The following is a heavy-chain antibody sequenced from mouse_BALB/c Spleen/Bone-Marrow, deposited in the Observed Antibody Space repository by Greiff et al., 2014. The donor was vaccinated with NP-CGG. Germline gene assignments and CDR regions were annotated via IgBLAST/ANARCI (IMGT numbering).Heavy chain of an antibody. CDR1: GYTFTSYT. Sequence: QVQLKESGAELARPGASVKMSCKASGYTFTSYTMHWVKQRPGQGLEWIGYINPSSGYTNYNQKFKDKATLTADKSSNTAYMQLSSLTSEDSAVYYCALANWDIGGPFAYWGQGTLVTVSA. CDR2: INPSSGYT. V-gene: IGHV1-4*01. D-gene: IGHD4-1*01. J-gene: IGHJ3*01. CDR3: ALANWDIGGPFAY.